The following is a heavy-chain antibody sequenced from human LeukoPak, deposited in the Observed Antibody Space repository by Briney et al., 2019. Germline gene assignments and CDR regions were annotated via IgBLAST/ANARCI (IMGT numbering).Heavy chain of an antibody. CDR1: GYTFTSYD. Sequence: ASVKVSCKASGYTFTSYDIDWVRQATGQGLEWMGWMNPNSGNTGYAQKFQGRVTMTRNTSISTAYMELSSLRSEDTAVYYCARGDTWIQSYRYYGLHVWGQGTTVTVSS. CDR2: MNPNSGNT. J-gene: IGHJ6*02. D-gene: IGHD5-18*01. CDR3: ARGDTWIQSYRYYGLHV. V-gene: IGHV1-8*01.